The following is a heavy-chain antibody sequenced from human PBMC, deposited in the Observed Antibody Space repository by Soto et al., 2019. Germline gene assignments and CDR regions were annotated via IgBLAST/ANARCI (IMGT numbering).Heavy chain of an antibody. J-gene: IGHJ3*02. CDR1: GGSIIGYY. V-gene: IGHV4-59*01. CDR3: VRDSYGDYDFWSGPDAFDI. Sequence: SETLSLTCTVCGGSIIGYYWSWLRQTPGKGLEWIGYIYYSGSTNYNPSLKSRVTISVDTSKNQFSLKLSSVTAADTAVYYCVRDSYGDYDFWSGPDAFDIWGQGTMVT. D-gene: IGHD3-3*01. CDR2: IYYSGST.